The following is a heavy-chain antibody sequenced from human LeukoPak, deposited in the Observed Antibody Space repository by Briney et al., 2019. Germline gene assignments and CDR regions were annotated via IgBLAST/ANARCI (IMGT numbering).Heavy chain of an antibody. J-gene: IGHJ6*02. D-gene: IGHD3-16*01. V-gene: IGHV4-59*01. CDR1: GGSISSYY. CDR2: IYYSGST. CDR3: ARDGDYTGMDV. Sequence: SETLSLTCTVSGGSISSYYWSWIRQPPGMGLEWIGYIYYSGSTNYNPSLKSRVTISVDTSKNQFSLKLSSVTAADTAVYYCARDGDYTGMDVWGQGTTVTVSS.